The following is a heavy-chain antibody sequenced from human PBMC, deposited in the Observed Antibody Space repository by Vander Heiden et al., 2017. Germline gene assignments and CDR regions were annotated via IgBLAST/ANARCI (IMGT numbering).Heavy chain of an antibody. J-gene: IGHJ6*02. CDR1: VGSISSSSYY. V-gene: IGHV4-39*01. CDR2: IYYSGST. CDR3: ARHGYYYYDMDV. Sequence: QLQLQESGPGLVKPSETLSLTCPVSVGSISSSSYYWGWIRQPPGKGLEWIGSIYYSGSTYYNPSLKSRVTISVDTSKNQFSLKLSSVTAADTAVYYCARHGYYYYDMDVWGQGTTVTVSS.